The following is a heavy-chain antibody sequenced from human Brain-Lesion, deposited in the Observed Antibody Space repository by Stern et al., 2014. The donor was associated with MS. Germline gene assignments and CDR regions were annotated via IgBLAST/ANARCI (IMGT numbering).Heavy chain of an antibody. CDR2: SDHSGST. Sequence: VQLVESGPGLVKPSGTLSLTCAVSGGSISSSNWWSWVRQSPGKGLEWIGESDHSGSTIYNPSLKSRVTVSVEKPKNRFPPNLSSGTAADTAVYFCARFPASRPHVFDSWGQGTLVTVSS. CDR3: ARFPASRPHVFDS. D-gene: IGHD6-13*01. CDR1: GGSISSSNW. V-gene: IGHV4-4*02. J-gene: IGHJ4*02.